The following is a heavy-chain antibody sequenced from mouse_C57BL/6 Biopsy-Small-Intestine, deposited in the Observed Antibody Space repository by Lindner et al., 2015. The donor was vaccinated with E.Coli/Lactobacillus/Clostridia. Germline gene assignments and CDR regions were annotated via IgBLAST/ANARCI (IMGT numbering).Heavy chain of an antibody. Sequence: VQLQGSGPELVKPGASVKMSCKASGYSFTGYNMNWVKQSHGESLEWIGNINPFYGSTNYNGKFKGKATLTADKSSSTAYMQLSSLTSEDSAVYFCAEGWLLLAYWGQGTLVTVSA. V-gene: IGHV1-39*01. CDR3: AEGWLLLAY. CDR1: GYSFTGYN. D-gene: IGHD2-3*01. J-gene: IGHJ3*01. CDR2: INPFYGST.